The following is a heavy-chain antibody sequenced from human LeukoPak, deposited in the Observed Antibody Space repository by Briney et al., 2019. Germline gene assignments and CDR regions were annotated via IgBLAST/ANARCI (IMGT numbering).Heavy chain of an antibody. CDR3: ATDRGYNYGRPFDY. J-gene: IGHJ4*02. CDR1: GGSISSSSYY. V-gene: IGHV4-39*07. D-gene: IGHD5-18*01. Sequence: PSETLSLTCTVSGGSISSSSYYWGWIRQPPGKGLEWIGCIYYSGSTYYNPSLKSRVTISVDTSKNQFSLKLSSVTAADTAVYFCATDRGYNYGRPFDYWGQGTLVTVSS. CDR2: IYYSGST.